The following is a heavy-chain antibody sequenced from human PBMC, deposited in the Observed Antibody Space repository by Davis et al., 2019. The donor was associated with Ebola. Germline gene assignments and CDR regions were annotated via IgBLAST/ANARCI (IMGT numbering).Heavy chain of an antibody. CDR1: GGSISSYY. CDR2: IYYSGST. Sequence: SETLSLTCTVSGGSISSYYWSWIRQPPGKGLEWIGYIYYSGSTNYNPSLKSRVTISVDTSKNQFSLKLSSVTAADTAVYYCARLGYCSGGSCLTTHYYYYYGMDVWGQGTTVTVSS. J-gene: IGHJ6*02. CDR3: ARLGYCSGGSCLTTHYYYYYGMDV. V-gene: IGHV4-59*08. D-gene: IGHD2-15*01.